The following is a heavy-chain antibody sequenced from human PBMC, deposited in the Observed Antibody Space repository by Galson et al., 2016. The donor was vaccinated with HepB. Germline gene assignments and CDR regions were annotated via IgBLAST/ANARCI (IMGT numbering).Heavy chain of an antibody. J-gene: IGHJ4*01. D-gene: IGHD5-12*01. Sequence: QSGAEVKKPGESPMISCQASGYSFASYWIAWVRQMPGKGLEWMGVIYPGDSNTRYSPSFQGQVTLSVDRSTDTAYLQWTTLKASDTAIYYCARREWLRSLDYWGQGTLVTVSS. V-gene: IGHV5-51*01. CDR1: GYSFASYW. CDR2: IYPGDSNT. CDR3: ARREWLRSLDY.